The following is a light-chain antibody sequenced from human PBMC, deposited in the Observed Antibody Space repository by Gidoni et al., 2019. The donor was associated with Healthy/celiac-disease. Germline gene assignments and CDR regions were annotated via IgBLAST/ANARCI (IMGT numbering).Light chain of an antibody. Sequence: DIVMTQSSDSLAVSLGERATINCKSSQSVLYSSNNKNYLAWYQQKPGQPPKLLIYWASTRESGVPDRFSGSGSGTDFTLTISSLQAEDVAVYYCQQYYRTPRTFGQGTKLEIK. CDR3: QQYYRTPRT. CDR1: QSVLYSSNNKNY. V-gene: IGKV4-1*01. CDR2: WAS. J-gene: IGKJ2*01.